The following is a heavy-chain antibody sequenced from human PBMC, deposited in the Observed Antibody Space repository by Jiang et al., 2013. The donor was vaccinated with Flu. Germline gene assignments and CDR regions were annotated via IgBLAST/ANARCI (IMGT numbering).Heavy chain of an antibody. CDR3: ARGPTSHYCSGGSCYSAWYFDL. D-gene: IGHD2-15*01. V-gene: IGHV5-51*01. Sequence: GAEVKKPGESLKISCKGSGYSFTSYWIGWVRQMPGKGLEWMGIIYPGDSDTRYSPSFQGQVTISADKSISTAYLQWSSLKASDTAMYYCARGPTSHYCSGGSCYSAWYFDLWGRGTLVTVSS. CDR1: GYSFTSYW. J-gene: IGHJ2*01. CDR2: IYPGDSDT.